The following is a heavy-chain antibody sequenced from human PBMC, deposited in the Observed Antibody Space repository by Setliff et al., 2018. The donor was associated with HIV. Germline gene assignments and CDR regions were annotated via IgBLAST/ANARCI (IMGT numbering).Heavy chain of an antibody. D-gene: IGHD1-26*01. CDR1: GFTFSSYS. Sequence: LRLYCEASGFTFSSYSINWVRQAPGKGLEWVSSIISSSTNIYYADSVKGRFTISRDTAKNSLYLQMNSLRAEDTAVYYCARWGSGSYERVFDYWGQGMLVTVSS. J-gene: IGHJ4*02. CDR2: IISSSTNI. V-gene: IGHV3-21*01. CDR3: ARWGSGSYERVFDY.